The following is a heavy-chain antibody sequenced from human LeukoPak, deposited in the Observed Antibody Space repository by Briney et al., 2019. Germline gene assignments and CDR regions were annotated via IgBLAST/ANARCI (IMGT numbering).Heavy chain of an antibody. J-gene: IGHJ4*02. D-gene: IGHD6-6*01. Sequence: GGSLRLSCAASGFTFSSYWMSWVRQAPGEGLEWVANIKQDGSEKYYVDSVKGRFTISRDNSKNTLYLQMNSLRVEDTAIYYCAKYRGAPDRYFDYWGQGTLVTVSS. CDR2: IKQDGSEK. V-gene: IGHV3-7*03. CDR1: GFTFSSYW. CDR3: AKYRGAPDRYFDY.